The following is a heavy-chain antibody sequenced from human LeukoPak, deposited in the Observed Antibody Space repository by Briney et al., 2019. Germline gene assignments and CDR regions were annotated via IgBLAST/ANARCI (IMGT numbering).Heavy chain of an antibody. D-gene: IGHD4-23*01. CDR1: GFTSSDYT. Sequence: PGGSLRLSCVASGFTSSDYTMHWVRQAPGKGLEYVSAISSYGDNTYYANSVKGRFTISRDNSKNTLYLQMGSLRADDMAVYYCARATNSYGGNSDFWGQGTLVTVSS. V-gene: IGHV3-64*01. J-gene: IGHJ4*02. CDR3: ARATNSYGGNSDF. CDR2: ISSYGDNT.